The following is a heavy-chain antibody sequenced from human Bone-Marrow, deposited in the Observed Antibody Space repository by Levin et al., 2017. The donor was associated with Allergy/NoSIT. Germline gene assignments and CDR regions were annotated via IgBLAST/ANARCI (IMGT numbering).Heavy chain of an antibody. Sequence: GGSLRLSCAASGFTFSSYVMHWVRQAPGKGLEWVAVISSDASRKYYADSVKGRFTISRDNSKNTLYLLVNSLRPEDTAVYYCARVGPYCSGGNCYSGGYWGQGTLVTVSS. CDR3: ARVGPYCSGGNCYSGGY. J-gene: IGHJ4*02. D-gene: IGHD2-15*01. CDR1: GFTFSSYV. V-gene: IGHV3-30-3*01. CDR2: ISSDASRK.